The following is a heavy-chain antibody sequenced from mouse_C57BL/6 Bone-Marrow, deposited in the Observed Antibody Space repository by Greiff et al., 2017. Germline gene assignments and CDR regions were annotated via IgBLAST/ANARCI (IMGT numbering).Heavy chain of an antibody. CDR3: TGLYYGSSYYFDY. V-gene: IGHV5-9-1*02. D-gene: IGHD1-1*01. Sequence: EVKVVESGEGLVKPGGSLKLSCAASGFTFSSYAMSWVRQTPEKRLEWVAYISSGGDYIYYADTVKGRFTISRDNARNTLCRQMSSLKSEDTAMYYCTGLYYGSSYYFDYWGQGTTLTGSS. J-gene: IGHJ2*01. CDR1: GFTFSSYA. CDR2: ISSGGDYI.